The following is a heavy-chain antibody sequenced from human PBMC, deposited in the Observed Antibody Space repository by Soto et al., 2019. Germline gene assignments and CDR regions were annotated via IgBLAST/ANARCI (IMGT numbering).Heavy chain of an antibody. Sequence: SPKISCKGSGYSFTNYWIGWVRQMPGKGLEWMGIIYPGDSDTRNSPSFQGQVTISADKYTNTAHLQWSSLKASDTAMYYCARHAYSVIYRGAYYFDSWFPAPLLSLSS. CDR1: GYSFTNYW. V-gene: IGHV5-51*01. CDR2: IYPGDSDT. J-gene: IGHJ4*02. D-gene: IGHD4-4*01. CDR3: ARHAYSVIYRGAYYFDS.